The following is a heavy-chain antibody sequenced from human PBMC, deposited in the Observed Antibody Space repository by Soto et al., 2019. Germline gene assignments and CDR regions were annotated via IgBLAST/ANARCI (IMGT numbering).Heavy chain of an antibody. V-gene: IGHV1-18*01. J-gene: IGHJ4*02. D-gene: IGHD6-13*01. CDR2: ISAYNGNT. Sequence: ASVKVSCKASGYTFTSYGISWVRQAPGQGLEWMGWISAYNGNTNYAQKLQGRVTMTTETSTSTAYMELRSLRSDDTAVYYCARLVKTSIAAAGTGDYWGQGTLVTVSS. CDR3: ARLVKTSIAAAGTGDY. CDR1: GYTFTSYG.